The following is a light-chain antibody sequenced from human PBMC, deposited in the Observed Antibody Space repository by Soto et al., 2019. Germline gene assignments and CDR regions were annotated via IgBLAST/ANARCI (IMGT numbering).Light chain of an antibody. V-gene: IGKV1-6*01. CDR2: AAS. CDR3: LQENTYPRT. Sequence: AIQMTQSPSSLSASVGDRVTITCRSSQGIRNDLGWYQQKPGKAPKLLIYAASSLESGVPSRFSGSGSGTTVTLTISSLQPEDFATYYCLQENTYPRTFRPGTKVEIK. CDR1: QGIRND. J-gene: IGKJ1*01.